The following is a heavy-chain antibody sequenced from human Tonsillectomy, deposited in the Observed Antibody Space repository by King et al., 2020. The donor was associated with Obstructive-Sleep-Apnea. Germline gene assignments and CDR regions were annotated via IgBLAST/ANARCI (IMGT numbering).Heavy chain of an antibody. J-gene: IGHJ5*02. V-gene: IGHV4-59*01. Sequence: LQLQESGPGLVKPSETLSLTCTVSGGSISSYYWSWIRQPPGKGLEWIGYIYYSGSTNYNPSLKSRVTISVDTSKNQFSLKLSSVTAADTAVYYCARGSVLLWFGEFAGWFDPWGQGTLVTVSS. D-gene: IGHD3-10*01. CDR2: IYYSGST. CDR1: GGSISSYY. CDR3: ARGSVLLWFGEFAGWFDP.